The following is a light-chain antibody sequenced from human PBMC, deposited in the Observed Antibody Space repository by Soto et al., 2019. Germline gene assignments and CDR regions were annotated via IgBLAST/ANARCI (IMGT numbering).Light chain of an antibody. CDR2: EVS. CDR1: SSDVGGYNY. Sequence: QSALTQPASVSGSPGQSITISCTGTSSDVGGYNYVSWYQQHPGKAPKLIYEVSIRPSGVSDRFSGSKSANTASLTISGLRAEDEADYYCLSYTTSDTFLFGGGTKVTVL. J-gene: IGLJ2*01. V-gene: IGLV2-14*01. CDR3: LSYTTSDTFL.